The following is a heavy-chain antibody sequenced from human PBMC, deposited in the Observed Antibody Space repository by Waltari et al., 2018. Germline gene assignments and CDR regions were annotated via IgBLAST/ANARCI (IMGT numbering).Heavy chain of an antibody. D-gene: IGHD2-2*01. CDR1: GFSLSTPGVA. V-gene: IGHV2-5*01. Sequence: QITLQESGPTMMKPTQPLPLTCSFSGFSLSTPGVAVGWIRQPPGKPLEWLALIYWNDDKRYIPSLKNRLTISEDASRNQVVLTMANMDPADTATYYCAHRRSLPGSMPFQYWGHGILVTVSS. J-gene: IGHJ4*01. CDR3: AHRRSLPGSMPFQY. CDR2: IYWNDDK.